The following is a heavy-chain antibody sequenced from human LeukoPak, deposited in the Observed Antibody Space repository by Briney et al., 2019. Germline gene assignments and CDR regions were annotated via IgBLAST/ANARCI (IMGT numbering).Heavy chain of an antibody. D-gene: IGHD6-13*01. J-gene: IGHJ5*02. CDR1: GFTFSTYT. CDR2: ISSGTTHI. CDR3: ARGNLGSSWSAGWFDP. Sequence: GGSLRLSCTASGFTFSTYTMNWVRQAPGKGLEWVSSISSGTTHIYYADSMKGRFTIFRDNAKNSLYLQMNSLRTEDTALYYCARGNLGSSWSAGWFDPWGQGTLVTVS. V-gene: IGHV3-21*01.